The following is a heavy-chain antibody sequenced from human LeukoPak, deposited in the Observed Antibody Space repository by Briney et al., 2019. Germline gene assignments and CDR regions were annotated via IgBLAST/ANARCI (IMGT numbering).Heavy chain of an antibody. J-gene: IGHJ4*02. CDR3: ARDRCSGGNCYWRVFDN. V-gene: IGHV3-64*01. CDR2: ISSDGGST. D-gene: IGHD2-15*01. Sequence: GALRLSSAASGFTFSTYTMHWVRQAPGKGLEYVSAISSDGGSTYYANSVQGRFTISRDNSKNTLYLQLGCLRAEDMAVYFCARDRCSGGNCYWRVFDNWGQGTLVTVSS. CDR1: GFTFSTYT.